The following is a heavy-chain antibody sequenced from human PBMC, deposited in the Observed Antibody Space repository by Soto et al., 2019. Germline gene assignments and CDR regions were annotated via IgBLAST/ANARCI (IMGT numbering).Heavy chain of an antibody. CDR1: GGSVSSSGYQ. Sequence: QVQLQESGPGLVKPSEILSLICTVSGGSVSSSGYQWNWIRQPPGKGLEWIGDIYYSGSTIYNPPLKSLVTISVDTSKNQFSLKLSSVTAADTAVYFCARDSGITAFDIWGQGTMVTVSS. CDR2: IYYSGST. V-gene: IGHV4-61*08. D-gene: IGHD3-10*01. J-gene: IGHJ3*02. CDR3: ARDSGITAFDI.